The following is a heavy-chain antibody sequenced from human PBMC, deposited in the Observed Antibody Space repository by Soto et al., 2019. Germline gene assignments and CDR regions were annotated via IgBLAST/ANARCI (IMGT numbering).Heavy chain of an antibody. J-gene: IGHJ4*02. D-gene: IGHD6-19*01. CDR3: ARDGWAQQWLVPYYFDY. CDR1: GFTFDDYG. V-gene: IGHV3-20*04. Sequence: PGGSLRLSCAASGFTFDDYGMSWVRQAPGKGLEWVSGINWNGGSTGYADSVKGRFTVSRDNAKNTLYLQMNSPRAEDTAVYYCARDGWAQQWLVPYYFDYWGQGTLVTVSS. CDR2: INWNGGST.